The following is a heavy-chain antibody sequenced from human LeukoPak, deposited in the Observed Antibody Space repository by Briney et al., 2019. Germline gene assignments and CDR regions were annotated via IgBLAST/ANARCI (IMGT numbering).Heavy chain of an antibody. CDR1: GFTFDDYA. CDR2: ISWNSGSI. Sequence: PGRSLRLSCAASGFTFDDYAMHWVRQAPGEGLEWVSGISWNSGSIGYADSVKGRFTISRDNAKNSLYLQMNSLRAEDTALYYCAKDIRALYGSGINSDYWGQGTLVTVSS. CDR3: AKDIRALYGSGINSDY. D-gene: IGHD3-10*01. J-gene: IGHJ4*02. V-gene: IGHV3-9*01.